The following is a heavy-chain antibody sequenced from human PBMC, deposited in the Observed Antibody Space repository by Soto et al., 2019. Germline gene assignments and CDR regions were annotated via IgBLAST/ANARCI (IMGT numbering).Heavy chain of an antibody. D-gene: IGHD2-15*01. CDR1: GDGITSCS. CDR3: AREADIVVVVAALPYYYYGMDV. CDR2: INPSGGST. Sequence: GDGITSCSMRWAQHSPEQGLEWMGIINPSGGSTSYAQKFQGRDTMTRDTSTSTVYMELSSLRSEDTAVYYCAREADIVVVVAALPYYYYGMDVWRQGTTVTVSS. J-gene: IGHJ6*02. V-gene: IGHV1-46*01.